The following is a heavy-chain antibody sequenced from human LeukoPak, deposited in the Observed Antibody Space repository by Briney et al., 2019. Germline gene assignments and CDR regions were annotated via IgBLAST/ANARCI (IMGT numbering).Heavy chain of an antibody. D-gene: IGHD6-19*01. CDR3: ARDTSGWNRYFDL. CDR1: GGSISSGSYY. Sequence: TSQTLSLTCTVSGGSISSGSYYWSWIRQPAGKGLEWIGRIYTSGSTNYNPSLKSRVTISVDTSKNQLSLKLSSVTAADTAVYYCARDTSGWNRYFDLWGRGTLVTVSS. CDR2: IYTSGST. J-gene: IGHJ2*01. V-gene: IGHV4-61*02.